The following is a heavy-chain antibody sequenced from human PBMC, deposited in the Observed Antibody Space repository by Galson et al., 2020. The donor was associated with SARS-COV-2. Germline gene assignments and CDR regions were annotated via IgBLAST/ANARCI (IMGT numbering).Heavy chain of an antibody. CDR3: ATYGDYSYYFDY. J-gene: IGHJ4*02. D-gene: IGHD4-17*01. CDR1: GASISDYY. V-gene: IGHV4-59*01. CDR2: IYYTGVT. Sequence: LETLSLTCTVSGASISDYYCSWIRQSPGRGLEWIGYIYYTGVTNYNPSLESRVTISIDTSTNHFSLKLSSVTAADTAMYYCATYGDYSYYFDYCGQGTLVTVAS.